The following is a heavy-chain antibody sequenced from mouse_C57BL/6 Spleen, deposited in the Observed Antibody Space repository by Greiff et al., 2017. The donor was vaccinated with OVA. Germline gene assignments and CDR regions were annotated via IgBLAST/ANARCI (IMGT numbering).Heavy chain of an antibody. J-gene: IGHJ3*01. CDR2: IDPENGDT. V-gene: IGHV14-4*01. Sequence: VQLQQSGAELVRPGASVKLSCTASGFNIKDDYMHWVKQRPEQGLEWIGWIDPENGDTEYASKFQGKATITADTSSNTAYLQLSSLTSEDPAVYYCTTCSYDYHLLAYWGQGTLVTVSA. D-gene: IGHD2-4*01. CDR3: TTCSYDYHLLAY. CDR1: GFNIKDDY.